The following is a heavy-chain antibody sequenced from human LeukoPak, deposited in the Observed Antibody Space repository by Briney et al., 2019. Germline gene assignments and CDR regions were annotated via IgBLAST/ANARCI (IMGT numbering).Heavy chain of an antibody. CDR3: ARGVVTDDYYMDV. Sequence: SQTLSLTCSVSGGSISSGRYYWTWIRQPAGKVLEWIGRLYTNDNTNYDPSLESRVSISVDTSKSQFYLQLTSVTAADTAVYFCARGVVTDDYYMDVWGKGITVIVSS. CDR1: GGSISSGRYY. CDR2: LYTNDNT. J-gene: IGHJ6*03. D-gene: IGHD2-21*02. V-gene: IGHV4-61*02.